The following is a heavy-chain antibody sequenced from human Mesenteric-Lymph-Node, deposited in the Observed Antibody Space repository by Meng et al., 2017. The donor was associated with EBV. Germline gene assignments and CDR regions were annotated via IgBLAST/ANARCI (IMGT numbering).Heavy chain of an antibody. CDR3: ARGPQQWLADY. CDR2: ISAYNGNT. V-gene: IGHV1-18*01. J-gene: IGHJ4*02. Sequence: VQLVQSGAEVEKPGASVKVSCKASGYTFTSYGFSWVRQAPGQGLEWMGWISAYNGNTDYAQKFQDRVTLTTDTSTSTAYMELRSLRSDDTAVYYCARGPQQWLADYWGQGTLVTVSS. CDR1: GYTFTSYG. D-gene: IGHD6-19*01.